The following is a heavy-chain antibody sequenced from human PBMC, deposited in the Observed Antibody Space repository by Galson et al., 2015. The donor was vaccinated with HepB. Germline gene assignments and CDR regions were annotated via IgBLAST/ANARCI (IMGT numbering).Heavy chain of an antibody. J-gene: IGHJ6*02. Sequence: SLRLSCAASGFTFGDYAMSWFRQAPGKGLEWVGFIRSKAYGGTTEYAASVKGRFTISRDDSKSIAYLQMNSLKTEDTAVYYCTREPIVVVPAATYYYYGMDVWGQGTTVTVSS. V-gene: IGHV3-49*03. D-gene: IGHD2-2*01. CDR2: IRSKAYGGTT. CDR3: TREPIVVVPAATYYYYGMDV. CDR1: GFTFGDYA.